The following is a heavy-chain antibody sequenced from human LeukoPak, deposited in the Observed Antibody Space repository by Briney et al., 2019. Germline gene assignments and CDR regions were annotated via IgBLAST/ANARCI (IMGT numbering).Heavy chain of an antibody. CDR2: VYYDGTS. V-gene: IGHV4-39*01. CDR3: VRHVSTNTGYFDS. D-gene: IGHD5-24*01. Sequence: SETLSLTCTVSGGSINSHSYYWGWIRQPPGKGLEWIGSVYYDGTSYSNPSLTSRAAVFVDTSRDEFSLDLSFVTAADTAVYYCVRHVSTNTGYFDSCGQGTLVSVSS. CDR1: GGSINSHSYY. J-gene: IGHJ4*02.